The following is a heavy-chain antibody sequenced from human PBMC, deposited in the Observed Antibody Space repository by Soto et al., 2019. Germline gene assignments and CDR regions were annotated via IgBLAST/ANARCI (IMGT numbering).Heavy chain of an antibody. CDR1: GGSISSGGYS. CDR3: AREGSYYDSSGYTRDAFDI. CDR2: IYHSGST. J-gene: IGHJ3*02. Sequence: SETLSLTCAVSGGSISSGGYSWSWIRQPPGKGLEWIGYIYHSGSTYYNPSLKSRVTISLDRSKNQFSLKLSSVTAADTAVYYCAREGSYYDSSGYTRDAFDIWGQGTMVTVSS. V-gene: IGHV4-30-2*01. D-gene: IGHD3-22*01.